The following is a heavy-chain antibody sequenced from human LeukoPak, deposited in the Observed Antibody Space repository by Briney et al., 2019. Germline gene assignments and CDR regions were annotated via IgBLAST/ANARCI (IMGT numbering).Heavy chain of an antibody. CDR1: GGSISSADYY. CDR3: ASGYFCDSSAYYYTFDT. D-gene: IGHD3-22*01. CDR2: IYYSGST. J-gene: IGHJ4*02. V-gene: IGHV4-30-4*01. Sequence: SQTLSLTCTVSGGSISSADYYWSWIRQPPGKGLEWIGYIYYSGSTHYNPSLKSRVTISVDTSKNQFSLKLSSVTAADTAVYFCASGYFCDSSAYYYTFDTWGQGTLVTVSS.